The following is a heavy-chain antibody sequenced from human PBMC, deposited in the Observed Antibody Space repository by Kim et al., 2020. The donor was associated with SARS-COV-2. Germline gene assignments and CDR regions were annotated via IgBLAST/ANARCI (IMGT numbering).Heavy chain of an antibody. J-gene: IGHJ4*02. V-gene: IGHV3-48*02. Sequence: FTISRDNAKNSLYLQMNSLRDEDTAVYYCARFIWDCSGGNCYLEYYRNDYWGQGTLVTVSS. CDR3: ARFIWDCSGGNCYLEYYRNDY. D-gene: IGHD2-15*01.